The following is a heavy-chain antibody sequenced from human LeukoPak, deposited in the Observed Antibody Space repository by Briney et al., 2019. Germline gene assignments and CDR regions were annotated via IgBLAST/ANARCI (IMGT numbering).Heavy chain of an antibody. D-gene: IGHD3-22*01. CDR3: AKDYYYDSSGYYYGSARWGAFDI. CDR2: ISGSGGST. Sequence: GGPLRLSCAAPGFTFSSYAMSWVRQAPGKGLEWVSAISGSGGSTYYADSVKGRFTISRDNSKNTLYLQMNSLRAEDTAVYYCAKDYYYDSSGYYYGSARWGAFDIWGQGTMVTVSS. CDR1: GFTFSSYA. J-gene: IGHJ3*02. V-gene: IGHV3-23*01.